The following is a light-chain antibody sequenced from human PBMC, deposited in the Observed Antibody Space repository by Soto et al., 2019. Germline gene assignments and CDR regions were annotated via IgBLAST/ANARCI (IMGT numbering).Light chain of an antibody. Sequence: DIQMAQSPSSVSASVWERVTITCRAPHDSNKWLVWDQPKPGQAPKLLIYDAPTLDSGVPSRFSGSRSGTEFTLTISSLQPDDFATYYCQQYNSYSWTFGQ. J-gene: IGKJ1*01. V-gene: IGKV1-5*01. CDR2: DAP. CDR3: QQYNSYSWT. CDR1: HDSNKW.